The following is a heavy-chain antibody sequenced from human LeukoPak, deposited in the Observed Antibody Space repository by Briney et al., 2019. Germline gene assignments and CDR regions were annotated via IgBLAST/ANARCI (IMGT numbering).Heavy chain of an antibody. D-gene: IGHD6-13*01. CDR1: GFTFSSYA. CDR2: ISYDGSNK. Sequence: GGSLRLSCAASGFTFSSYAMHWVRQAPGKGLEWVAVISYDGSNKYYADSVKGRFTISRDNSKNTLYLQMNSLRAEDTAVYYCAVPSSRIAAAGDYWGQGTLVTVSS. CDR3: AVPSSRIAAAGDY. J-gene: IGHJ4*02. V-gene: IGHV3-30-3*01.